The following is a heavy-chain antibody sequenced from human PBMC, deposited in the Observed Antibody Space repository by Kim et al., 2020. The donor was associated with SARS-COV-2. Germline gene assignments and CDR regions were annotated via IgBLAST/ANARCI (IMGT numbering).Heavy chain of an antibody. Sequence: ASVKVSCKASGYTFTGYYMHWVRQAPGQGLEWMGRINPNSGGTNYAQKFQGRVTMTRDTSISTAYMELSRLRSDDTAVYYCARDYMYSSSWYADTPDYWGQGTLVTVSS. J-gene: IGHJ4*02. D-gene: IGHD6-13*01. CDR3: ARDYMYSSSWYADTPDY. CDR1: GYTFTGYY. CDR2: INPNSGGT. V-gene: IGHV1-2*06.